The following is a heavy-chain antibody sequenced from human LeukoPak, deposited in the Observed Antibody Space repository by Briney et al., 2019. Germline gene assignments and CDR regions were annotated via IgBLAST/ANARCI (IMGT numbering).Heavy chain of an antibody. CDR1: GGSISSYY. V-gene: IGHV4-59*01. CDR2: IYYSGST. Sequence: PSETLSLTCTVSGGSISSYYWSWIRQPPGKGLEWIGYIYYSGSTNYNPSLKSRVTISVDTSKNQFSLKLSSVTAADTAVYYCARVSTMVRGVIITDAFDIWGQGQWSPSLQ. CDR3: ARVSTMVRGVIITDAFDI. J-gene: IGHJ3*02. D-gene: IGHD3-10*01.